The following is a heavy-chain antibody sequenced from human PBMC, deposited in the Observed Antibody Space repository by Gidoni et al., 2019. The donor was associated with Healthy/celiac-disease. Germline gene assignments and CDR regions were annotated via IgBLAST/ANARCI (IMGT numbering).Heavy chain of an antibody. J-gene: IGHJ5*02. D-gene: IGHD6-19*01. CDR3: AKAPSFVAGTRDWFDP. V-gene: IGHV3-9*01. CDR1: GVTFYDYA. Sequence: EVQLVESGGGVVQPGRSLRPFCAASGVTFYDYAMHWVRPAPGKGLEWVSCISWNSGSIGYADSVKGRFTISRDNAKNSLYLQMNSLRAEDTALYYCAKAPSFVAGTRDWFDPWGQGTLVTVSS. CDR2: ISWNSGSI.